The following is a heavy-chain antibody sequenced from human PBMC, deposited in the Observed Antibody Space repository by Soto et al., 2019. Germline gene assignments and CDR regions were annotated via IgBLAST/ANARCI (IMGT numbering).Heavy chain of an antibody. CDR2: ISSSSSYI. CDR3: ARVVDYYDPDYYYGMGV. V-gene: IGHV3-21*01. Sequence: EVQLVESVGGLVKPGGSLRLSCAASGFTFSTYSMNWVRQAPGKGLEWVSSISSSSSYIYYADSVKGRFTISRDNAKNSLYLQMNNLRAEDRAVYYCARVVDYYDPDYYYGMGVWGQGTTVTVYS. CDR1: GFTFSTYS. D-gene: IGHD3-22*01. J-gene: IGHJ6*02.